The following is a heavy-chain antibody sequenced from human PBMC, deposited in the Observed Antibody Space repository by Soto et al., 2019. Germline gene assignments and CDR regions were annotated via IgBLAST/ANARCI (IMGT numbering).Heavy chain of an antibody. J-gene: IGHJ3*02. CDR2: INHSGST. D-gene: IGHD3-9*01. CDR3: ARPGRYFDWFFRTHDAFDI. Sequence: SETLSLTCAVYGGSFSGYYWSWIRQPPGKGLEWIGEINHSGSTNYNPSLKSRVTISVDTSKNQFSLKLSSVTAADTAVYYCARPGRYFDWFFRTHDAFDIWGQGTMVTVSS. CDR1: GGSFSGYY. V-gene: IGHV4-34*01.